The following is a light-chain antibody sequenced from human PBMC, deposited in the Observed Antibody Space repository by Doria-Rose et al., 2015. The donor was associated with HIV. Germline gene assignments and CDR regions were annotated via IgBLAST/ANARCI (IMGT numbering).Light chain of an antibody. V-gene: IGLV1-40*01. CDR3: QSYDSRLSVYV. J-gene: IGLJ1*01. Sequence: QSVLTQPPSVSGAPGQRVAISCTGSSSNIEAGFDVNWYQQFPRTAPKLLIHGNTNRPSGVPDRFSGSKSGTSASLAISGLRAEDEADYYCQSYDSRLSVYVFGTGTKVTVL. CDR1: SSNIEAGFD. CDR2: GNT.